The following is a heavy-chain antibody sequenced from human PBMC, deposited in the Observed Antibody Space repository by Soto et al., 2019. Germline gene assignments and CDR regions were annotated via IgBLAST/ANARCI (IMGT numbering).Heavy chain of an antibody. V-gene: IGHV3-74*01. J-gene: IGHJ4*02. Sequence: EVQLVESGGGLVQPGGSLRLSCAASGFTFSGSWMYWVRQAPGKGLVWVSRINGDGSGTSYADFVKGRFTISRDDAKNTLFLQMNGLRAEDTAVYYCARGIFGSGMANDYWGQGTLVTVSS. CDR3: ARGIFGSGMANDY. D-gene: IGHD3-10*01. CDR2: INGDGSGT. CDR1: GFTFSGSW.